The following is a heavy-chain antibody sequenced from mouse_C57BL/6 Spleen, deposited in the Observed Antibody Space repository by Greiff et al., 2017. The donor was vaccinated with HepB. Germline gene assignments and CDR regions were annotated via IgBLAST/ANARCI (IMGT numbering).Heavy chain of an antibody. J-gene: IGHJ2*01. CDR2: INPSGGDT. CDR3: ARTGLTTVVFSYFDG. D-gene: IGHD1-1*01. CDR1: GYTFTSYW. V-gene: IGHV1-7*01. Sequence: VQLQESGAELAKPGASVKLSCKASGYTFTSYWMHWVKQRPGQGLEWIGYINPSGGDTKYNQKFKDKATVTADKSSSTAYMQLSSLTSEDSADYYCARTGLTTVVFSYFDGWGKATTLTAAS.